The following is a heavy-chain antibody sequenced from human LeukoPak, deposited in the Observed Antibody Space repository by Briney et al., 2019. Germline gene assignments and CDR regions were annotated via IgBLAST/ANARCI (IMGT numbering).Heavy chain of an antibody. CDR3: ALRASGYYYDGSY. Sequence: GGSLRLSCAASGFTFSSYGMSWVRQAPGKGLEWVANIKQDGSEKYYVDSVKGRFTISRDNAKNSLYLQMNSLRAEDTAVYYCALRASGYYYDGSYWGQGTLVTVSS. D-gene: IGHD3-22*01. CDR1: GFTFSSYG. CDR2: IKQDGSEK. V-gene: IGHV3-7*01. J-gene: IGHJ4*02.